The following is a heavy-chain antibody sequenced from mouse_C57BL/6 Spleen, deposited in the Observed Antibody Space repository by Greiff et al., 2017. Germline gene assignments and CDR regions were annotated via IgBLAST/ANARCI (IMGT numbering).Heavy chain of an antibody. J-gene: IGHJ2*01. V-gene: IGHV5-17*01. Sequence: EVQRVESGGGLVKPGGSLKLSCAASGFTFSDYGMHWVRQAPEKGLEWVAYISSGSSTIYYADTVKGRFTISRDNAKNTLFLQMTSLRSEDTAMYYCAREKNGNYYFDYWGQGTTLTVSS. D-gene: IGHD2-1*01. CDR3: AREKNGNYYFDY. CDR2: ISSGSSTI. CDR1: GFTFSDYG.